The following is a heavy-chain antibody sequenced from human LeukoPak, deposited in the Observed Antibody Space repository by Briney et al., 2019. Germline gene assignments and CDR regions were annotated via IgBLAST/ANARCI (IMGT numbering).Heavy chain of an antibody. J-gene: IGHJ1*01. V-gene: IGHV3-30-3*01. D-gene: IGHD3-10*01. CDR3: ARGRIFDPGSYSAEYFQY. CDR1: GFRFSNYA. CDR2: ISYDEDNT. Sequence: GGSLRLSCAASGFRFSNYAMHWVRQAPGMRPEWVAVISYDEDNTFYAASVKGRFTISRDNSKYMVYLEMNSLRVEDTAVFYCARGRIFDPGSYSAEYFQYWGQGTVVTVSS.